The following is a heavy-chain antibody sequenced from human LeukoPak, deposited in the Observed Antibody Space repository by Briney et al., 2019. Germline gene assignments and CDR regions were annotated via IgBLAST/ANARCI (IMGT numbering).Heavy chain of an antibody. Sequence: SQTLSLTCTVSGGSISSSSYYWGWIRQPPGKGLEWIGSIYYSGSTYYNPSLKSRVTISVDTSKNQFSLKLSSVTAADTAVYYCARVYGHLHYFDYWGQGTLVTVSS. CDR3: ARVYGHLHYFDY. CDR1: GGSISSSSYY. D-gene: IGHD2-8*01. V-gene: IGHV4-39*07. CDR2: IYYSGST. J-gene: IGHJ4*02.